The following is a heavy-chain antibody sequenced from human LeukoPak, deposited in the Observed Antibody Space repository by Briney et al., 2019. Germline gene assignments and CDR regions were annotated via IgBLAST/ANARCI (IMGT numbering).Heavy chain of an antibody. Sequence: ASVKVSCKASGGTFSSYAISWVRQAPGQGLEWMGGIIPIFGTANYAQKFQGRVMITTDESTSTAYMELSSLRSEDTAVYYCARHKGSHLHYYYMDVWGKGTTVTVSS. J-gene: IGHJ6*03. CDR2: IIPIFGTA. D-gene: IGHD1-26*01. V-gene: IGHV1-69*05. CDR1: GGTFSSYA. CDR3: ARHKGSHLHYYYMDV.